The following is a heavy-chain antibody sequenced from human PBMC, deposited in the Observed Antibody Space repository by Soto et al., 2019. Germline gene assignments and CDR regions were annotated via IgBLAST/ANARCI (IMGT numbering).Heavy chain of an antibody. Sequence: GGSLRLSCADSGFTFSSYSMNWVRQAPGKGLEWVSSISSSSSYIYYSDSVKGRFTISRDNAKNSLYLQMNSLRAEDTAVYYCARGASDYYDSSWPQYFQHWGQGSMVTVSS. D-gene: IGHD3-22*01. CDR3: ARGASDYYDSSWPQYFQH. J-gene: IGHJ1*01. CDR1: GFTFSSYS. CDR2: ISSSSSYI. V-gene: IGHV3-21*01.